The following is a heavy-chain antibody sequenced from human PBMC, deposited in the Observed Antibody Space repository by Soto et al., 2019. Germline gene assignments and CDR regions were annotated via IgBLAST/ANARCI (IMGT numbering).Heavy chain of an antibody. J-gene: IGHJ6*02. V-gene: IGHV3-30-3*01. Sequence: PGGSLRLSCAASGFTFSSYAMHWVRQAPGKGLEWVAVISYDGSNKYYADSVKGRFTISRDNSKNTLYLQMNSLRAEDTAVYYCARTGGPGYYYYYYGMDVWGQGTTVTVSS. CDR2: ISYDGSNK. D-gene: IGHD1-26*01. CDR1: GFTFSSYA. CDR3: ARTGGPGYYYYYYGMDV.